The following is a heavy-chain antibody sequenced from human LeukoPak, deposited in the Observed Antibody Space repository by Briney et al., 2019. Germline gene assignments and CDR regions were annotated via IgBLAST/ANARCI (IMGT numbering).Heavy chain of an antibody. V-gene: IGHV3-74*01. Sequence: GGSLRLSCAASGFTFSTYWMHWVRQTPGKRLVWVSRVNTDGSSTTYADSVKGRFTISRDNAKNTLYLQMNSLRAEDTAIYYCVIGGCSDGDCYSGGYWGQGTLVTVSS. CDR1: GFTFSTYW. D-gene: IGHD2-15*01. J-gene: IGHJ4*02. CDR3: VIGGCSDGDCYSGGY. CDR2: VNTDGSST.